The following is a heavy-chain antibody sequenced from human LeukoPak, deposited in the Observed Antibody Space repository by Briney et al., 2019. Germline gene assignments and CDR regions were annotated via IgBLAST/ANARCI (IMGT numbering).Heavy chain of an antibody. CDR2: IYQTGST. D-gene: IGHD2-2*02. J-gene: IGHJ4*02. Sequence: SETLSLTCAVSHYSISSDYYWGWIRQPPGKGLEWIGSIYQTGSTSYNPSLQSRVTISVDTSKNQFSLKLSSATAADTAVYYCARHIRGTYFLYYFDSWGQGTLVTVSS. V-gene: IGHV4-38-2*01. CDR3: ARHIRGTYFLYYFDS. CDR1: HYSISSDYY.